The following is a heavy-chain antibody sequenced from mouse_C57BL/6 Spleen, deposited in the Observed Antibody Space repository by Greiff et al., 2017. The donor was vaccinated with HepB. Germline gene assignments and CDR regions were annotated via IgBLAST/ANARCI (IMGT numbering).Heavy chain of an antibody. CDR2: INPSSGYT. V-gene: IGHV1-7*01. Sequence: VQLQQSGAELAKPGASVKLSCKVSGYTFTSYWMHWVKQRPGQGLEWIGYINPSSGYTKYNQKFKDKATLTADKSSSTAYMQLSSLTYEYSAVYYCARSDYGSSYDYAMDYWGQGTSVTVSS. CDR1: GYTFTSYW. J-gene: IGHJ4*01. D-gene: IGHD1-1*01. CDR3: ARSDYGSSYDYAMDY.